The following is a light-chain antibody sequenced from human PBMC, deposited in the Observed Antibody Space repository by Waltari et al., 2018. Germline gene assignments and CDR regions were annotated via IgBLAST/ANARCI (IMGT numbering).Light chain of an antibody. Sequence: QSVLTQPPSASGTPGQRVTISCSGSSSNIGNNYVYWYQHLPGAAPKLLIFKNNRRQAVVPARFSCSKSCTAAALAISGLRSEDEADYYCAAWDDSLSSLVFGGGTKLSVL. CDR2: KNN. J-gene: IGLJ3*02. CDR3: AAWDDSLSSLV. V-gene: IGLV1-47*01. CDR1: SSNIGNNY.